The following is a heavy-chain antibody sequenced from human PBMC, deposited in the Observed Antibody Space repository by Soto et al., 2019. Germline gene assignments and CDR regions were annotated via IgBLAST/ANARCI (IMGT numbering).Heavy chain of an antibody. CDR2: ISYDESDK. D-gene: IGHD6-19*01. V-gene: IGHV3-30*03. J-gene: IGHJ4*02. CDR3: ARDLSVAGPDY. Sequence: PGGSLRLSCAASGFTFRSYAMHWVRQAPGKGLEWVAVISYDESDKYCADSLKGRFTISRDNSKNTLYLQMNSLRGEDTAVYYCARDLSVAGPDYWGQGTLVTVSS. CDR1: GFTFRSYA.